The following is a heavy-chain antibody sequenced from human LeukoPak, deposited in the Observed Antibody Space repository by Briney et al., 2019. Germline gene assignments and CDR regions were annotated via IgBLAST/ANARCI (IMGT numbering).Heavy chain of an antibody. V-gene: IGHV4-59*05. CDR1: GGSISSYY. CDR2: IYYSGST. Sequence: SETLSLTCTVSGGSISSYYWSWIRQPPGKGLEWIGSIYYSGSTYYNPSLKSRVTISVDTSKNQFSLKLSSVTAADTAVYYCASVQDGYNYDYWGQGTLVTVSS. D-gene: IGHD5-12*01. CDR3: ASVQDGYNYDY. J-gene: IGHJ4*02.